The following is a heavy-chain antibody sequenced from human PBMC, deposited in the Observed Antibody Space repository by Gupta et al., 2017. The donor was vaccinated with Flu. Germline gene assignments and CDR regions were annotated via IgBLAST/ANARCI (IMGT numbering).Heavy chain of an antibody. CDR3: GRGSSSGWDYSDS. J-gene: IGHJ4*02. CDR1: GFTFSDHY. CDR2: TRNKDNIYTT. D-gene: IGHD6-19*01. V-gene: IGHV3-72*01. Sequence: EVQLVESGGGLVQPGVSLRLSCAASGFTFSDHYMDWVRKAPGKGLEWVGSTRNKDNIYTTEYAAAVKGRFTISRDNSNNSLYLQMKRMKSEDTAVYYCGRGSSSGWDYSDSWGQGTLVTVSS.